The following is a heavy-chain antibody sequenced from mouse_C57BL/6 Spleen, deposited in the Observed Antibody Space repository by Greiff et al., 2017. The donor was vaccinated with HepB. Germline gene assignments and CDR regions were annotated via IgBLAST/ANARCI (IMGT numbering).Heavy chain of an antibody. CDR3: ARSERVISRNYCDY. CDR2: IYPRSGNT. V-gene: IGHV1-81*01. J-gene: IGHJ2*01. Sequence: VQLQQSGAELARPGASVKLSCKASGYTFTSYGISWVKQRTGQGLEWIGEIYPRSGNTYYNEKFKGKATLTADKSSSTAYMELRSLTSDDSAVYFCARSERVISRNYCDYWGVGTTLTVSS. CDR1: GYTFTSYG. D-gene: IGHD1-1*01.